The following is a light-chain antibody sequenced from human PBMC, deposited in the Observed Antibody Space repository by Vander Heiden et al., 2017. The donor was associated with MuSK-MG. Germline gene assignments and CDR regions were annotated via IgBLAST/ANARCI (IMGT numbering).Light chain of an antibody. J-gene: IGKJ2*01. CDR2: GAS. CDR3: QQYGSLYP. V-gene: IGKV3-20*01. CDR1: QSVSSSF. Sequence: EIVLTQSPGTLSLSPGERVTLSCRASQSVSSSFLAWYQQKRGQAPRLLIYGASSRATGIPDRFSGSGSGTDFTLTISRLEPEDFAVYYWQQYGSLYPFGQGTKLEIK.